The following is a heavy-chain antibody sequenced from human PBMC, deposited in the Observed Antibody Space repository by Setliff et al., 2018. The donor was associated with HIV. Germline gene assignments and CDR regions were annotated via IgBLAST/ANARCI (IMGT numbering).Heavy chain of an antibody. Sequence: ASVKVSCKVYGYTLSELSIHWVRQAPGKGLEWMGYFDPQDGETVYAQKFQGRVTLTEDTSTGTAYMALSGLRSEDTAGYYCATGGIGGWLRPMPDDWGQGTQVTVSS. D-gene: IGHD5-12*01. V-gene: IGHV1-24*01. CDR1: GYTLSELS. CDR2: FDPQDGET. J-gene: IGHJ4*02. CDR3: ATGGIGGWLRPMPDD.